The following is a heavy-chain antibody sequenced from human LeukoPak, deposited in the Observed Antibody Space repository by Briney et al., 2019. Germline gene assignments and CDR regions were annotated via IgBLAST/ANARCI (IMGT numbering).Heavy chain of an antibody. Sequence: GGSLRLSCAVSGFSFTNFWMSWVRQAPGRGLEWVANIHPEGNEKYHVESVKGRFTIARDNTKNLLFLQMNGLRVEDTSVYCCAWGDAFSADHWGQGTPVTVSS. V-gene: IGHV3-7*04. CDR3: AWGDAFSADH. CDR2: IHPEGNEK. CDR1: GFSFTNFW. J-gene: IGHJ4*02.